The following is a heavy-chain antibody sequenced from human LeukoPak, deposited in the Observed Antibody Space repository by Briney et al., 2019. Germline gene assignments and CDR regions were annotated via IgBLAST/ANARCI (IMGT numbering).Heavy chain of an antibody. J-gene: IGHJ4*02. V-gene: IGHV1-8*01. CDR2: MNPNSGNT. D-gene: IGHD5-18*01. CDR3: ARVTTVDTAMVFDY. Sequence: ASVKVSCKASGYTFTSYDINWVRQATGQGLEWMGWMNPNSGNTGYAQKFQGRVTMTRNTSISTAYMELSSLRSEDTAVYYCARVTTVDTAMVFDYWGQGTLVTVSS. CDR1: GYTFTSYD.